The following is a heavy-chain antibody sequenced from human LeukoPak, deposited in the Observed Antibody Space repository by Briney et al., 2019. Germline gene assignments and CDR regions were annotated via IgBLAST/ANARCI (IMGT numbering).Heavy chain of an antibody. CDR1: GGSFSGYY. J-gene: IGHJ6*03. V-gene: IGHV4-34*01. Sequence: SETLSLTCAVYGGSFSGYYWSWIRQPPGKGLEWIGEINHSGSTNYNPSLKSRVTISVDTSKNQFSLKLSSVTAADTAVYYCAREASSSGSYYAYYYYYMDVWGKGTTVTISS. CDR2: INHSGST. CDR3: AREASSSGSYYAYYYYYMDV. D-gene: IGHD3-10*01.